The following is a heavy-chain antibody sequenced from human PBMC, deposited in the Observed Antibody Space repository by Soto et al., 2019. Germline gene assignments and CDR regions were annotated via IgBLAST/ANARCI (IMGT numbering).Heavy chain of an antibody. CDR3: ASHGGIADSDAFDI. CDR1: GGSVSSYY. Sequence: SETLSLTCTVSGGSVSSYYWSWIRQPPGKGLEWIGYIYYSGSTNYNPSLKSRVTISVDTSKNQFSLKLSSVTAADTAVYYCASHGGIADSDAFDIWGQGTMVIVSS. D-gene: IGHD6-13*01. V-gene: IGHV4-59*08. J-gene: IGHJ3*02. CDR2: IYYSGST.